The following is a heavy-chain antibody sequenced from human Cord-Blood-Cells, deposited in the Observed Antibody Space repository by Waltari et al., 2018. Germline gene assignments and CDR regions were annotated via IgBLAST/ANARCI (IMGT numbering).Heavy chain of an antibody. Sequence: QVQLQESGPGLVKPSETLSLTCTVSGYSISSGYYWGWIRQPPGKGPEWIGSIYHSGSTYYNPSLKSRVTISVDTSKNQFSLKLSSVTAADTAVYYCASVGAAAIDYWGQGTLVTVSS. CDR3: ASVGAAAIDY. D-gene: IGHD2-2*01. CDR2: IYHSGST. V-gene: IGHV4-38-2*02. CDR1: GYSISSGYY. J-gene: IGHJ4*02.